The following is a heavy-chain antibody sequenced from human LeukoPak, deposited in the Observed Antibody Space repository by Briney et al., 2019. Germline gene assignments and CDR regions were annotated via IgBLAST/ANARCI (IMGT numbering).Heavy chain of an antibody. CDR2: ISAYNGNT. J-gene: IGHJ4*02. D-gene: IGHD2-2*01. CDR3: ARGYCSSTSCYPRGY. CDR1: GYTFTSYG. Sequence: ASVKVSCKASGYTFTSYGISWVRQAPGQGLEWMGWISAYNGNTNYAQKLQGRVTMTTDTSTSTAYMELRCLRSDDTAVYYCARGYCSSTSCYPRGYWGQGTLVTVSS. V-gene: IGHV1-18*01.